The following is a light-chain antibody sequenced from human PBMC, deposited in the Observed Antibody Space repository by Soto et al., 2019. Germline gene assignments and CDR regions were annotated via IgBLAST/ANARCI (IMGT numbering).Light chain of an antibody. V-gene: IGLV2-14*03. CDR3: SSFTGTNYV. CDR2: DVS. Sequence: QSVLTQAASVSGAPGQSSTISCTGTISDVGGNKFVSWYQQYPGKAPKLMICDVSNRPSGVSNRFSGSKSGNTASLTISGLQAEDEADYYCSSFTGTNYVFGTGTKVTVL. J-gene: IGLJ1*01. CDR1: ISDVGGNKF.